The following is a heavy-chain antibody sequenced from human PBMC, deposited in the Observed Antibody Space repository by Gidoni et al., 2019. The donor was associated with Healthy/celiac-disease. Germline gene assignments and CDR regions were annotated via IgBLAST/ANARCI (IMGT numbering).Heavy chain of an antibody. J-gene: IGHJ3*02. CDR2: IYSGGST. Sequence: EVQLVESGGGLIQPGGSLRLSCAASGFTVSSNYMSWVRQAPGKGLVWVSVIYSGGSTYYADSVKGRFTISRDNSKNTLYLQMNSLRAEDTAVYYCARDMAQQLVRAFDIWGQGTMVTVSS. CDR3: ARDMAQQLVRAFDI. CDR1: GFTVSSNY. V-gene: IGHV3-53*01. D-gene: IGHD6-13*01.